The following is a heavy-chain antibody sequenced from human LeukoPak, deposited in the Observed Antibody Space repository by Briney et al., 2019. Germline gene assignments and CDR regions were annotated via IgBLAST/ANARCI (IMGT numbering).Heavy chain of an antibody. Sequence: ASVKVSCKASGYTFSDYYIHWVRQAPGQGLEWMGWLNPNNGETNYAQKFQGRVTMTRDTSISTAYMELSRLRSDDTAVYYCARVSITEYYDSSGYYYSPDGTFDYWGQGTLVTVSS. J-gene: IGHJ4*02. D-gene: IGHD3-22*01. V-gene: IGHV1-2*02. CDR3: ARVSITEYYDSSGYYYSPDGTFDY. CDR2: LNPNNGET. CDR1: GYTFSDYY.